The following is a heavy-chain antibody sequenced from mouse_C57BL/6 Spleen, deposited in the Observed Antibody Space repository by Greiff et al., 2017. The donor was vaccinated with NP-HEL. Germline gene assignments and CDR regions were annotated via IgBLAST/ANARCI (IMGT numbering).Heavy chain of an antibody. CDR2: IDPSDSET. CDR1: GYTFTSYW. V-gene: IGHV1-52*01. J-gene: IGHJ1*03. D-gene: IGHD3-3*01. Sequence: VQLQQPGAELVRPGSSVKLSCKASGYTFTSYWMHWVKQRPIQGLEWIGNIDPSDSETHYNQKFKDKATLTGDKSSSTAYMQLSSLTSEDSAVYYCARGAGRGYFDVWGTGTTVTVSS. CDR3: ARGAGRGYFDV.